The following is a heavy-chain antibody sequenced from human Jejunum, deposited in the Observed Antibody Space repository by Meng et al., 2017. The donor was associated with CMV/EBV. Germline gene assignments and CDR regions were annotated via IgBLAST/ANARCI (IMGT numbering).Heavy chain of an antibody. V-gene: IGHV3-30*02. D-gene: IGHD3-3*01. CDR3: AKDNSFWPYMDV. CDR1: AFTFRGYG. J-gene: IGHJ6*03. Sequence: AASAFTFRGYGVRGVRQAPGKGLEWVAFVAYDGRIEYYADSVKGRFTISRENYKNTLYMQMNSLRAEESAVYHGAKDNSFWPYMDVWGQGTTVTVSS. CDR2: VAYDGRIE.